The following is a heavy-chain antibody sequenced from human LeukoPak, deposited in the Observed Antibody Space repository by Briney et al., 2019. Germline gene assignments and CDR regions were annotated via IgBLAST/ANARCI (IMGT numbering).Heavy chain of an antibody. J-gene: IGHJ1*01. CDR1: GYTFTGYY. D-gene: IGHD3-16*01. Sequence: ASVKVSCKASGYTFTGYYMHWVRQAPGQGLEWMGWINPDGGATKYAQKFQGRVTMTRDTSISTAYMELNKLIFDDTAVYYCARDKAGLFDHWGQGTLVTVSS. CDR3: ARDKAGLFDH. V-gene: IGHV1-2*02. CDR2: INPDGGAT.